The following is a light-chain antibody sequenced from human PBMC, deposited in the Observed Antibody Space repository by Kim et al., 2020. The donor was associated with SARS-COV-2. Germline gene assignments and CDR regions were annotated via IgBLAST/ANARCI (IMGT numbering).Light chain of an antibody. J-gene: IGKJ2*03. CDR2: GAS. V-gene: IGKV3-20*01. CDR1: QSVNSDS. Sequence: DSVLTQSPGTLSLSPGERATLSCRASQSVNSDSLAWYQQKHGQAPRLLIFGASNRATGIPDRFSGGGSGTDFTLTISRVEPEDAGVYCCQQFGSSPYSFGQGTKLEI. CDR3: QQFGSSPYS.